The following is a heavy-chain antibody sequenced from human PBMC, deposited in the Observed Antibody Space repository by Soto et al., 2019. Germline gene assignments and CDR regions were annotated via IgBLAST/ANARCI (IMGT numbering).Heavy chain of an antibody. J-gene: IGHJ4*02. Sequence: QVHLVQSGAEVKKPGSSVKVSCKASGNIFSSYSISWVRQAPGQGPEWMGWIITIYGSANYAQKFRDRVTITADESTSTAYMELSSLRSEDTAVYYCAGLDPFYFDYWGQGTLVTVSS. CDR3: AGLDPFYFDY. CDR2: IITIYGSA. V-gene: IGHV1-69*01. CDR1: GNIFSSYS.